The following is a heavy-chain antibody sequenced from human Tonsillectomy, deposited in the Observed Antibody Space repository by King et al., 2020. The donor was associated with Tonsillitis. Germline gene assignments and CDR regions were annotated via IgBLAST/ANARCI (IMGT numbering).Heavy chain of an antibody. V-gene: IGHV4-34*01. CDR2: INHSGST. J-gene: IGHJ4*02. Sequence: QVQLQQWGAGLLKPSETLSLTCAVYGGSFSDYFWSWIRQPPGNGLEWMGDINHSGSTHYKPSLKSRVTISVDTSKHQFSLKLTSVTAADTAVYYCARGKYDFWSGFPDYFDYWGRGTLVTVSS. CDR1: GGSFSDYF. CDR3: ARGKYDFWSGFPDYFDY. D-gene: IGHD3-3*01.